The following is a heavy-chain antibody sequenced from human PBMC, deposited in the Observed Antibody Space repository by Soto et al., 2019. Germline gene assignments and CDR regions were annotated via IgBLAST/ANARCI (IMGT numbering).Heavy chain of an antibody. CDR1: GGSISSYY. CDR3: ARGNWNHWHWFDP. Sequence: SETLSLTCTVSGGSISSYYWSWIRQPPGKGLEWIGYIYYSGSTNYNPSLKSRVTISVDTSKNQFSLKLSSVTAADTAVYYCARGNWNHWHWFDPWGQGTLVTVSS. D-gene: IGHD1-1*01. J-gene: IGHJ5*02. V-gene: IGHV4-59*01. CDR2: IYYSGST.